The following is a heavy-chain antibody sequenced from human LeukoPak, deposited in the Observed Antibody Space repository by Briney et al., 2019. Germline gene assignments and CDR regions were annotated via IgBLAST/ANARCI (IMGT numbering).Heavy chain of an antibody. J-gene: IGHJ3*02. Sequence: SETLSLTCTVSGGSISSYYWSWIRQPAGKGLEWIGRIYTSGSTNYNPSLKSRVTISVDKSKNQFSLKLSSVTAADTAVYYCARVHYYYDSSGYYFDAFVIWRQGTMVTVSS. CDR2: IYTSGST. D-gene: IGHD3-22*01. V-gene: IGHV4-4*07. CDR3: ARVHYYYDSSGYYFDAFVI. CDR1: GGSISSYY.